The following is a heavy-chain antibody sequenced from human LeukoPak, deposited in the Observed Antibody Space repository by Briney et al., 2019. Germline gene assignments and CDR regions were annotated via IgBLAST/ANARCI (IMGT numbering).Heavy chain of an antibody. Sequence: SETLSVTCSVHGSSFTGFYWSWIRQPPGKGLEWIGERNHRGSSYFNPSFESRVTISLDMSRKQFSLNLTSVTAADTAFYYCARGSGSYSGAADYWGQGTLVTVSS. CDR2: RNHRGSS. J-gene: IGHJ4*02. CDR1: GSSFTGFY. V-gene: IGHV4-34*01. CDR3: ARGSGSYSGAADY. D-gene: IGHD6-19*01.